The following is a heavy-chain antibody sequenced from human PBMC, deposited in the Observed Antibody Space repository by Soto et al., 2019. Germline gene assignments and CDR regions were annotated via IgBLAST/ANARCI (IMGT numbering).Heavy chain of an antibody. CDR2: ISYDGSNK. CDR3: ARDSRLPGFGLLIHAFDI. D-gene: IGHD3-3*01. Sequence: GGSLSLSCAASGFTFSSYAMHWVRQAPGKGLEWVAVISYDGSNKYYADSVKGRFTISRDNSKNTLYLQMNSLRAEDTAVYYCARDSRLPGFGLLIHAFDIWGHGTMVTGSS. CDR1: GFTFSSYA. J-gene: IGHJ3*02. V-gene: IGHV3-30-3*01.